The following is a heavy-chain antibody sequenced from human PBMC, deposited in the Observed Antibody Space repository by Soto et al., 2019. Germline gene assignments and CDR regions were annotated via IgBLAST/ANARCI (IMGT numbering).Heavy chain of an antibody. V-gene: IGHV3-30*18. CDR1: GFTFSSYG. CDR2: ISYDGSNK. J-gene: IGHJ6*02. Sequence: QVQLVESGGGVVQPGRSLRLSCAASGFTFSSYGMHWVRQAPGKGLEWVAVISYDGSNKYYADSVKGRFTISRDNSKNPLYLQMNSLRAEDTAVYYCAKVPLPWLADYYYYGMDVWGQGTTVTVSS. CDR3: AKVPLPWLADYYYYGMDV. D-gene: IGHD6-19*01.